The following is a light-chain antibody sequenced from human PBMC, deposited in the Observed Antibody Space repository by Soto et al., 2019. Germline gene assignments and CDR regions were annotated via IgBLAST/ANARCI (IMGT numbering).Light chain of an antibody. CDR2: KTS. J-gene: IGKJ5*01. CDR1: QSISRL. CDR3: QQYNSYPLT. V-gene: IGKV1-5*03. Sequence: DIQMTQSPSTLSASVGDRVTITCRASQSISRLLVWYQQKPGRAPTLLIYKTSTLESGVPSRFSGSGSGTEFSLTISSLQPDDFATYYCQQYNSYPLTFGQGTRLEIK.